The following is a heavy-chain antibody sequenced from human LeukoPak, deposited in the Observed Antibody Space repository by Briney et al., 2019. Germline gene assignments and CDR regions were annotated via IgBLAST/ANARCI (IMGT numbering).Heavy chain of an antibody. CDR1: GFTFSGYA. V-gene: IGHV3-23*01. J-gene: IGHJ4*02. CDR2: ISGGGGTT. Sequence: PGGSLRLSCAASGFTFSGYAMNWVRQAPGKGLEWVSAISGGGGTTYYTDSVKGRFTISRDNSKNTLYLQMNSLRAEDTAVYYCAKGDYYVSYWGQGTLVTVSS. D-gene: IGHD3-10*02. CDR3: AKGDYYVSY.